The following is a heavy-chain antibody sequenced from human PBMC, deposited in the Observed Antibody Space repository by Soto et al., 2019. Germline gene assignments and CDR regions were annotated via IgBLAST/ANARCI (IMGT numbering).Heavy chain of an antibody. D-gene: IGHD3-22*01. CDR2: IYYSGST. J-gene: IGHJ6*02. V-gene: IGHV4-59*01. CDR3: ARDTYYYDSSGYVSYYYGMDV. Sequence: TSETLSLTCTVSGGSISSYYWSWIRQPPGKGLEWIGYIYYSGSTNYNPSLKSRVTIAVDTSKNQFSLKLSSVTAADTAVYYCARDTYYYDSSGYVSYYYGMDVWGQGTTVTVSS. CDR1: GGSISSYY.